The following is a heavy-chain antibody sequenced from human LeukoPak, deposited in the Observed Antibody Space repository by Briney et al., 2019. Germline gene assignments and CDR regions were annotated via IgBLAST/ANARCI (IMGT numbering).Heavy chain of an antibody. V-gene: IGHV4-59*01. D-gene: IGHD4-11*01. CDR2: IYYSGST. Sequence: SETLSLTCTVSGGSISSYYWSWIRQPPGKGLEWIGYIYYSGSTNYNPSLKSRVTISVDTSKNQFPLKLSSVTAADTAVYYCARASVTYYYYYYMDVWGKGTTVTVSS. J-gene: IGHJ6*03. CDR1: GGSISSYY. CDR3: ARASVTYYYYYYMDV.